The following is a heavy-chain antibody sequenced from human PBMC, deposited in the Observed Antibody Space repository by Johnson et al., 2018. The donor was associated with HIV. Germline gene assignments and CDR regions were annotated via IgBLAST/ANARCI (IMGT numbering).Heavy chain of an antibody. D-gene: IGHD3-3*01. CDR2: ISWNSGNI. Sequence: VQLVESGGGLVQPGRSLRLSCAASGFTFDDYAMHWVRQAPGKGLEWVSGISWNSGNIGYADSVKGRFTISRDNAKNSLYLQMNSLRAEDTALYYCARDASLRFLEWFDAFDIWGQGTMVTVSS. V-gene: IGHV3-9*01. CDR1: GFTFDDYA. CDR3: ARDASLRFLEWFDAFDI. J-gene: IGHJ3*02.